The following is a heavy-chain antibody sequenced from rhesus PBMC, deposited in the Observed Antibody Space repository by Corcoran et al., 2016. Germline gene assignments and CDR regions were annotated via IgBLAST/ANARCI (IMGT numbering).Heavy chain of an antibody. CDR3: TRAGGVTAGGLYYYGLDS. V-gene: IGHV1S9*01. Sequence: QVQLVQSGAEVKKPGASVKLSCKASGYTFTNYYINWVRQAPGKVLEGMGGINPSNGNTGYAKKFQGRVTMTRDTSTSTAYMELSSLRAEDTAVYYCTRAGGVTAGGLYYYGLDSWGQGVVVTVSS. CDR1: GYTFTNYY. J-gene: IGHJ6*01. CDR2: INPSNGNT. D-gene: IGHD6-13*01.